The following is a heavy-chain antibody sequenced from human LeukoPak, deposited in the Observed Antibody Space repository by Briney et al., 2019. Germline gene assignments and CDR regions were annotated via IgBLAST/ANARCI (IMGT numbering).Heavy chain of an antibody. CDR1: GYTFTSYA. CDR2: INAGNGNT. CDR3: ASGVTVNDAFDV. Sequence: ASVKVSCKASGYTFTSYAMHWVRQAPGQRLEWMGWINAGNGNTKYSQKFQGRVTITRDTSASTAYMELSSLRSEDTAVYHCASGVTVNDAFDVWGQGTMVTVSS. J-gene: IGHJ3*01. V-gene: IGHV1-3*01. D-gene: IGHD1-14*01.